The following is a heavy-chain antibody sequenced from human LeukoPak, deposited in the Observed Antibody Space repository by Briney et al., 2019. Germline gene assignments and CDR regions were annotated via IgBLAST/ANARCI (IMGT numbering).Heavy chain of an antibody. CDR1: GFTFSNYG. Sequence: GGSLRLSCAASGFTFSNYGMHWVRQAPGKGLEWVSVISYEGRNKYYADSVKGRFTISRDNSKNTLYLQMNSLPPEDTAVYYCAKTSGNYYDSSGFYDCWGQGTLVTVSS. J-gene: IGHJ4*02. CDR2: ISYEGRNK. V-gene: IGHV3-30*18. D-gene: IGHD3-22*01. CDR3: AKTSGNYYDSSGFYDC.